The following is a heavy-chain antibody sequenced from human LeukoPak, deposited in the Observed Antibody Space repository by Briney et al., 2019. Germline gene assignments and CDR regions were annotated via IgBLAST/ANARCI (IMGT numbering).Heavy chain of an antibody. CDR3: ARRLRLKNPGGDAFDI. J-gene: IGHJ3*02. V-gene: IGHV3-7*01. CDR1: GFTFSSYS. Sequence: GGSLRLSCAASGFTFSSYSMTWVRQTPGKGLEWVAKIGRDGSEKNYVDSMRGRITISRDNAKNSVDLQMNSLRAEDTAVYYCARRLRLKNPGGDAFDIWGQGTVVTVSS. D-gene: IGHD2/OR15-2a*01. CDR2: IGRDGSEK.